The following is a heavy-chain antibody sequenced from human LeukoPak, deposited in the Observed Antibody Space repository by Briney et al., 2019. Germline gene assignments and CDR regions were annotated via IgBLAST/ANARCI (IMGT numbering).Heavy chain of an antibody. J-gene: IGHJ3*02. V-gene: IGHV3-23*01. CDR3: AKELGAFDAFDI. D-gene: IGHD3-16*01. Sequence: PGGSLRLSCAASGFTFSSYAMSWVRQAPGKGLEWVSAISGSGGSTCYAGSVKGRFTISRDNSKNTLYLQMNSLRAEDTAVYYCAKELGAFDAFDIWGQGTMVTVSS. CDR2: ISGSGGST. CDR1: GFTFSSYA.